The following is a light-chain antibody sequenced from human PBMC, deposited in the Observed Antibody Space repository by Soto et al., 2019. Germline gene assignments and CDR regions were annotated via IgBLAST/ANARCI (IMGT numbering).Light chain of an antibody. Sequence: EIVLTQSPGTLSLSPGERATVSCRASQSVSSNYLAWYQQKPGQAPTVLIYRASIRATGIPDRFTGSGSGTDFTLTISRLEPEDFAVYYCQQYGSSPLTFGGGTKVDIK. CDR2: RAS. V-gene: IGKV3-20*01. J-gene: IGKJ4*01. CDR3: QQYGSSPLT. CDR1: QSVSSNY.